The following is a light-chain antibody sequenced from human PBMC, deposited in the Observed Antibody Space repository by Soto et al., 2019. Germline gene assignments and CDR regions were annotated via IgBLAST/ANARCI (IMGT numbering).Light chain of an antibody. CDR1: HYIDSW. CDR2: DAS. J-gene: IGKJ5*01. V-gene: IGKV1-12*01. Sequence: DIQMTQSPSSVSASVGDTVTITCRASHYIDSWLAWYQQKPGKAPKLLIYDASRLRSGVPSTFSGSRSGTDFTLTITDLQPEDFATYDCQQAYSFPINFGQGTRLEIK. CDR3: QQAYSFPIN.